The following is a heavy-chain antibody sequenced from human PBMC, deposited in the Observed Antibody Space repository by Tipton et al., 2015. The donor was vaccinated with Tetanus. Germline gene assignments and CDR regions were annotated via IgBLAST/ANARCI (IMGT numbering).Heavy chain of an antibody. CDR3: ARDHGITWGGMGYYYGMDV. Sequence: TLSLTCTVSGGSISTRNYFWGWIRQAPGKGLEWIGKIYYSGSTYYNPSLKSRVTISVDTSKNQFSLRLSSVTAADTAVYYCARDHGITWGGMGYYYGMDVWGQGTTVTVSS. V-gene: IGHV4-30-4*08. CDR1: GGSISTRNYF. CDR2: IYYSGST. D-gene: IGHD3-16*01. J-gene: IGHJ6*02.